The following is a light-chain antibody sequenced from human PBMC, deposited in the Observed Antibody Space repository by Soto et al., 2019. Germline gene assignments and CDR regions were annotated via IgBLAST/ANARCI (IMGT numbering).Light chain of an antibody. J-gene: IGKJ2*01. V-gene: IGKV3-20*01. Sequence: EIVLTQSPGTLSLSPGERVTLSCRASQSVSSRFFAWYQQKPGQAPRLLLYGASSRATGIPDRFSGTGSGTDFTLTISRLEPEDFAVYYCQQYGSSPYTFGLGTKLEIK. CDR3: QQYGSSPYT. CDR1: QSVSSRF. CDR2: GAS.